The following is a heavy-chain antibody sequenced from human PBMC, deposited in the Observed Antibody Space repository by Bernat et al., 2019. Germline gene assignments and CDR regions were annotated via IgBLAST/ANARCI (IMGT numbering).Heavy chain of an antibody. Sequence: QVQLQESGPGLVKPSQTLSLTCTVSGGSINSGVYYWTWIRQHPAKGLEWIGYIFDSESTDYNPSLKSRVTISGDTSKNQFSLRLISVTAADTAVYYCASSRYCRGVCCYSRIDYWGQGTLVTVSS. D-gene: IGHD2-15*01. CDR2: IFDSEST. CDR3: ASSRYCRGVCCYSRIDY. V-gene: IGHV4-31*03. J-gene: IGHJ4*02. CDR1: GGSINSGVYY.